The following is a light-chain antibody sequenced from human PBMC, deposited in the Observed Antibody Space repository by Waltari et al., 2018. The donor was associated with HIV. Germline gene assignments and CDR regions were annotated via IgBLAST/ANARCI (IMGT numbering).Light chain of an antibody. CDR2: EVN. J-gene: IGLJ1*01. V-gene: IGLV2-14*01. CDR3: SSYTSTRDSYV. Sequence: QSALTQPASVSGSLGQPITLSPTGTTSDIGGYEYVFWYQQHPGKAPKLLISEVNNRPSGVSNRFSGSKSGNTASLTISGLQAEDEADYYCSSYTSTRDSYVFGTGTNVTVL. CDR1: TSDIGGYEY.